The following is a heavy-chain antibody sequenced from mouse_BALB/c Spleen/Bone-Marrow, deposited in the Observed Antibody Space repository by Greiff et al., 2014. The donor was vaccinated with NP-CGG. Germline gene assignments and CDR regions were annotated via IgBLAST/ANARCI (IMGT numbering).Heavy chain of an antibody. Sequence: QGQLKESGAELARPGGSVEMSCKASGYTFTNYTMHWGKQRPGQGLGWIGYINPSSGYTNYNQKFKDTATLTADKSSSTAYMQLSSLTSADSAVYYCARGKTGFYGMDYWGQGASVTVSS. CDR3: ARGKTGFYGMDY. D-gene: IGHD4-1*01. CDR2: INPSSGYT. J-gene: IGHJ4*01. V-gene: IGHV1-4*01. CDR1: GYTFTNYT.